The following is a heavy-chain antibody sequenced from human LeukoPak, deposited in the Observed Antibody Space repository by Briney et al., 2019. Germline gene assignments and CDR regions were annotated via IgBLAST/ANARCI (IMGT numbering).Heavy chain of an antibody. CDR2: IYYSGST. Sequence: SETLSLTCTVSGGSISSYYWSWIRQPPGKGLEWIGYIYYSGSTNYNPSLKSRVTISVDMSKNQFSLKLSSVTAADTAVYYCASSPDLNWVWYFDLWGRGTLVTVSS. CDR3: ASSPDLNWVWYFDL. V-gene: IGHV4-59*01. CDR1: GGSISSYY. J-gene: IGHJ2*01. D-gene: IGHD1-1*01.